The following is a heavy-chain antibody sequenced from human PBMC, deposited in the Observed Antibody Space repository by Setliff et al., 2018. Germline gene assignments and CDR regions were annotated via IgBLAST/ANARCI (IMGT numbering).Heavy chain of an antibody. CDR2: INTNTGNP. CDR1: GYTFTSYA. J-gene: IGHJ6*03. D-gene: IGHD6-6*01. V-gene: IGHV7-4-1*02. Sequence: ASVKVSCKASGYTFTSYAMNWVRQAPGQGLEWMGWINTNTGNPTYAQGFTGRFVFSLDTSVSTAYLQISSLKAEGTAVYYCASSAKAARPGYYYYYMDVWGKGTTVTVSS. CDR3: ASSAKAARPGYYYYYMDV.